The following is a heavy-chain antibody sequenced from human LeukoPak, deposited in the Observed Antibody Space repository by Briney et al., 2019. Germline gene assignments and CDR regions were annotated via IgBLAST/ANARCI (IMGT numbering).Heavy chain of an antibody. CDR1: GFTFSSYA. Sequence: GGSLRLSCAASGFTFSSYAMSWVRQAPGKGLEWVSAISGSGGSTYYADSVKGRFTISRDNSKNTLYLQMNSLRVEDTALYYCARDKGERRYFDRVFDNWGRGTLVTVSS. J-gene: IGHJ4*02. CDR3: ARDKGERRYFDRVFDN. V-gene: IGHV3-23*01. CDR2: ISGSGGST. D-gene: IGHD3-9*01.